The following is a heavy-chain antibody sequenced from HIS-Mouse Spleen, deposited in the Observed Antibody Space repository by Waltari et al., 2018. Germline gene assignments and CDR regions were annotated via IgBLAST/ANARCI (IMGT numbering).Heavy chain of an antibody. D-gene: IGHD4-4*01. Sequence: QVQLVQSGAEVKKPGAPVKVSCNASGYTFTSHDINWLRQATGQGLEWMGWMNPNSGNTGYAQKFQGRVTMTRNTSISTAYMELSSLRSEDTAVYYCARGHDYSNYFDYWGQGTLVTVSS. CDR2: MNPNSGNT. V-gene: IGHV1-8*01. CDR3: ARGHDYSNYFDY. CDR1: GYTFTSHD. J-gene: IGHJ4*02.